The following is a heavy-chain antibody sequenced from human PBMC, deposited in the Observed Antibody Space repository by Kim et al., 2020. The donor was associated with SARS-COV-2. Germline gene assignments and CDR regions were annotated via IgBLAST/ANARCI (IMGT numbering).Heavy chain of an antibody. V-gene: IGHV3-7*04. Sequence: DSVKGRFTISRANAKNSLYLQMNSLRAEDTAVYYCARTFAAAGRNNWFDPWGQGTLVTVSS. CDR3: ARTFAAAGRNNWFDP. J-gene: IGHJ5*02. D-gene: IGHD6-13*01.